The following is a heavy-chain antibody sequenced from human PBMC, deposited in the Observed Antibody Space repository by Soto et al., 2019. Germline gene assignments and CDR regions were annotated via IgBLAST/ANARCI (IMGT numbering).Heavy chain of an antibody. V-gene: IGHV1-18*04. Sequence: ASVKVSCKASGYTFTSYGISWVRQAPGQGLEWMGWISAYNGNTNYAQKLQGRVTMTTDTSTSTAYMELRSLRSDDTAVYYCARDIIVVVTAIMGYNWFDPWGQGTLVTVSS. J-gene: IGHJ5*02. CDR3: ARDIIVVVTAIMGYNWFDP. D-gene: IGHD2-21*02. CDR2: ISAYNGNT. CDR1: GYTFTSYG.